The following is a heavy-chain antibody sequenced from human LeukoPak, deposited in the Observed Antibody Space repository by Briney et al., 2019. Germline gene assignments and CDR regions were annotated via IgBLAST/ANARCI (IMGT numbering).Heavy chain of an antibody. CDR1: GFTFSSYG. D-gene: IGHD4-17*01. CDR3: ARDLYGDYNCPGS. J-gene: IGHJ5*02. V-gene: IGHV3-30*03. CDR2: ISYDRSNK. Sequence: PGRSLRLSCAASGFTFSSYGMHWVRQAPGKGLEWVAVISYDRSNKYYADSVKGRFTISRDNAKNSLYLQMHSLRAEDTAVYYCARDLYGDYNCPGSWGQGTLVTVSS.